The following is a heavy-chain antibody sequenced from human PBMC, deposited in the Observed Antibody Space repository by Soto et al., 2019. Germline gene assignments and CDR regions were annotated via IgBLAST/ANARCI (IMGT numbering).Heavy chain of an antibody. CDR3: ARDKYGSGWFDP. D-gene: IGHD4-17*01. J-gene: IGHJ5*02. CDR1: GGSISSGGYS. V-gene: IGHV4-30-2*01. CDR2: IYHSGST. Sequence: PSETLSLTCAVSGGSISSGGYSWSWIRQPPGKGLEWIGYIYHSGSTYYNPSLKSRVTISVDRSKNQFSLKLSSVTAADTAVYYCARDKYGSGWFDPWGQGTLVTVSS.